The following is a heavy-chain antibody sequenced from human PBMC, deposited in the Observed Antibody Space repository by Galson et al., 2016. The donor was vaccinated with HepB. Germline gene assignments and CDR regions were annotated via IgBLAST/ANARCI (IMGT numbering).Heavy chain of an antibody. V-gene: IGHV3-21*06. D-gene: IGHD3-9*01. Sequence: SLRLSCAASAFTFRSFWMSWVRQAPGKGLEWVSSISSSSSYIYYADSVKGRFTIPRDNAKNSLYLQMNSLRAEDTAVYYCASHYDILTGYFYGYYFDYWGQGTLVTVSS. CDR1: AFTFRSFW. J-gene: IGHJ4*02. CDR2: ISSSSSYI. CDR3: ASHYDILTGYFYGYYFDY.